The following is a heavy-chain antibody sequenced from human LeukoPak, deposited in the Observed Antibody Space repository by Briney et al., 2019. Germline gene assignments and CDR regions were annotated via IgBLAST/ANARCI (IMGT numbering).Heavy chain of an antibody. CDR2: IHTSSRV. D-gene: IGHD4-17*01. CDR1: GDSITRGTYY. J-gene: IGHJ4*02. Sequence: PSETLSLTCTVSGDSITRGTYYWNWIRQPAGKGLEWIGRIHTSSRVNYNPSLKSRVTISIDTSRNLVSLRLTSVTAADAAVYYCARDRGNGDYGDYFDFWGQGTLVSVSS. CDR3: ARDRGNGDYGDYFDF. V-gene: IGHV4-61*02.